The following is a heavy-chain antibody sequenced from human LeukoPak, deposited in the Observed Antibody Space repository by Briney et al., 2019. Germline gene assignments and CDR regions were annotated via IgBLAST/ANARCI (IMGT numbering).Heavy chain of an antibody. J-gene: IGHJ4*02. CDR2: IIPILGIA. CDR3: ARDEIAVAANDY. CDR1: GGTFSSYA. Sequence: GSSVKVSCKASGGTFSSYAISWVRQAPGQGLEWMGGIIPILGIANYAQKFQGRVTITADKSTSTAYMELSSLRSEDTAVYYCARDEIAVAANDYWGQGTLVTVSS. D-gene: IGHD6-19*01. V-gene: IGHV1-69*04.